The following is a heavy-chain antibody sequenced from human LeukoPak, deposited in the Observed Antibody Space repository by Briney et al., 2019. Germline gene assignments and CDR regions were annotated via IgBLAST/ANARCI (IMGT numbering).Heavy chain of an antibody. D-gene: IGHD2-8*01. CDR3: AKDRSCTNDICHGDFDY. J-gene: IGHJ4*02. V-gene: IGHV3-23*01. Sequence: GGSLRLSCAASGFTFSSYAVSWVRQAPGKGLEWVSSISGSGGSTYSADSVKGRFTISRDNSENTLYLQMNSLRAEDTALYYCAKDRSCTNDICHGDFDYWGQGTLVTVSS. CDR1: GFTFSSYA. CDR2: ISGSGGST.